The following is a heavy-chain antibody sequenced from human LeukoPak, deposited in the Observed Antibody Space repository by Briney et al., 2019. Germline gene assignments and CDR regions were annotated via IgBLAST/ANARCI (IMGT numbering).Heavy chain of an antibody. V-gene: IGHV4-39*07. CDR2: IYYSGST. J-gene: IGHJ4*02. CDR1: GGSISSSSYY. D-gene: IGHD6-19*01. CDR3: ASSPLIPSGWLGFDF. Sequence: SETLSLTCTVSGGSISSSSYYWGWIRQPPGKGLEWIGSIYYSGSTYYNPSLNSRVTVLVDTSKNQFSLKLRSLTAADTAVYYCASSPLIPSGWLGFDFWGQGILVTVS.